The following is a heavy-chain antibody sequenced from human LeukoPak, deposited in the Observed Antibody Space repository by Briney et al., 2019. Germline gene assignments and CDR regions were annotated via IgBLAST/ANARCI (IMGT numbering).Heavy chain of an antibody. CDR1: GFTFSNYV. J-gene: IGHJ4*02. V-gene: IGHV3-23*01. Sequence: GGSLRLSCAASGFTFSNYVMSWVRQAPGKGLEWVSTISGRGGTTYYADSVKGRFTISRDNSKNTLYLQMNSLRAEDTAVYYCASIVVTTIKGGFDYWGQGTLVTVSS. CDR3: ASIVVTTIKGGFDY. CDR2: ISGRGGTT. D-gene: IGHD5-12*01.